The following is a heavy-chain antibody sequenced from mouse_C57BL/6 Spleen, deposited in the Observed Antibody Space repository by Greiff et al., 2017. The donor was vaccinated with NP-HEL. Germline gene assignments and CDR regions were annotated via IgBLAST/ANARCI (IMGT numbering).Heavy chain of an antibody. CDR2: ISSGSSTI. V-gene: IGHV5-17*01. Sequence: EVHLVESGGGLVKPGGSLKLSCAASGFTFSDYGMHWVRQAPEKGLEWVAYISSGSSTIYYADTVKGRFTISRDNAKNTLFLQMTSLRSEDTAMYYCARRRYYYGSSYVGAMDYWGQGTSVTVSS. J-gene: IGHJ4*01. D-gene: IGHD1-1*01. CDR1: GFTFSDYG. CDR3: ARRRYYYGSSYVGAMDY.